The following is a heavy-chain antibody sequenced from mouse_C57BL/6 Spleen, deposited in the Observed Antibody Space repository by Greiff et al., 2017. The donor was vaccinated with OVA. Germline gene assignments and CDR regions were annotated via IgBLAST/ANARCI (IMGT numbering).Heavy chain of an antibody. CDR1: GYTFTSYW. D-gene: IGHD2-4*01. Sequence: QVQLQQPGAELVKPGASVKMSCKASGYTFTSYWITWVKQRPGQGLEWIGDIYPGSGSTNYNEKFKSKATLTVDTSSSTAYMQLSSLTSEDSAVYYCARRNYDYDAGFAYWGQGTLVTVSA. CDR3: ARRNYDYDAGFAY. V-gene: IGHV1-55*01. J-gene: IGHJ3*01. CDR2: IYPGSGST.